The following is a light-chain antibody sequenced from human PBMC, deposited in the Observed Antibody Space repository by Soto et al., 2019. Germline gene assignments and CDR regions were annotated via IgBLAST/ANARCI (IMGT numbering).Light chain of an antibody. CDR3: QHYGSSPLT. V-gene: IGKV3-20*01. J-gene: IGKJ4*01. CDR1: QSVSNIY. Sequence: EIVLTQSPGTLSLSPGDRATLSCRASQSVSNIYFAWYQQKPGQAPRLLIYGASSRATGIPDRFSGSGSGTDFTLTISRLEPEDVAVYYCQHYGSSPLTFGGGTKVEIK. CDR2: GAS.